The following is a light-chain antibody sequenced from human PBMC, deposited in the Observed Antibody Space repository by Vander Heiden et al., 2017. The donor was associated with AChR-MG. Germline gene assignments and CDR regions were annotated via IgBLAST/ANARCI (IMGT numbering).Light chain of an antibody. J-gene: IGKJ2*01. Sequence: IDLTQSPATLSLPPGERATPSCRASQNVRNFLAWYQQKPSQTPRLLIYEASNRAAGVPVRFSGSGSGTDFTLTISCREPEDFAVYYCQQRSNRYTFGQGTTLEI. CDR1: QNVRNF. CDR3: QQRSNRYT. CDR2: EAS. V-gene: IGKV3-11*01.